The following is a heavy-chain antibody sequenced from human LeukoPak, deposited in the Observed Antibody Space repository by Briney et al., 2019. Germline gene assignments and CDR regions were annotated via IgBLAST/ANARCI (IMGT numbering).Heavy chain of an antibody. J-gene: IGHJ6*03. CDR3: ARGPLGYCSSSSTSCTYYYYYYMDV. CDR1: RDSVSSNSAA. D-gene: IGHD2-2*01. Sequence: SQTLSLTCAISRDSVSSNSAAWNWIRQSPSRGLEWLGRTYYRSKWYNDYAVSVKSRITINPDTSKNQFSLQLNSVTPEDTAVYYCARGPLGYCSSSSTSCTYYYYYYMDVWGKGTTVTISS. CDR2: TYYRSKWYN. V-gene: IGHV6-1*01.